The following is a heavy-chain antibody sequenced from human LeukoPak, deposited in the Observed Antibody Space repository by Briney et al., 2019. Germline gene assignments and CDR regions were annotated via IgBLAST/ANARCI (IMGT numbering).Heavy chain of an antibody. Sequence: GGSLRLSCAASGITFSNSWMCWVRQAPGKGLEWVANIKEDGSEKYYVNSVMGRFTISRDNAKNSLYLQMNSLRAEDTAVYYCARGGGSGSYYKRELDYWGQGTLVTVSS. D-gene: IGHD3-10*01. J-gene: IGHJ4*02. CDR1: GITFSNSW. CDR2: IKEDGSEK. V-gene: IGHV3-7*01. CDR3: ARGGGSGSYYKRELDY.